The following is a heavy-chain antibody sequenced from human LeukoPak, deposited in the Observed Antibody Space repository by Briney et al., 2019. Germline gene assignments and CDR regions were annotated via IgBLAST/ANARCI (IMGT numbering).Heavy chain of an antibody. J-gene: IGHJ4*02. D-gene: IGHD3-10*01. Sequence: SETLSLTCTVSGASVSSGGYYWSWLRQPPGKGLEWIGYIYYSGSTNYNPSLKSRVHISVDTSKNQFSLKLSSVTAADTAVYYCARTTYGSGSYYNDYWGQGTLVTVSS. CDR2: IYYSGST. CDR3: ARTTYGSGSYYNDY. CDR1: GASVSSGGYY. V-gene: IGHV4-61*08.